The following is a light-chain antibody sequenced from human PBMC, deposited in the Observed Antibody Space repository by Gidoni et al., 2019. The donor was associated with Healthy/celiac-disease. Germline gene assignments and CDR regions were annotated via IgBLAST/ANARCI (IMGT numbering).Light chain of an antibody. CDR1: QSVSSY. J-gene: IGKJ2*01. CDR3: QQRSNWPPYT. V-gene: IGKV3-11*01. Sequence: TRDSSPGERATLSCRASQSVSSYFAWYQQKPGQAPRLLIYDASNRATGIPARFSGSGSGTDFTLTISSLEPEDFAVYYCQQRSNWPPYTFGQGTKLEIK. CDR2: DAS.